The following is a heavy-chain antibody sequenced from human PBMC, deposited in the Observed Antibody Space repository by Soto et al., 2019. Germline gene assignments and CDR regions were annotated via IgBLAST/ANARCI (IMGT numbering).Heavy chain of an antibody. V-gene: IGHV4-59*01. CDR1: GGSISSYY. CDR2: IYYSGST. Sequence: PSETLSLTCTVSGGSISSYYWSWIRQPPGKGLEWIGYIYYSGSTNYNPSLKSRVTISVDTSKNQFSLKLSSVTAADTAVYYCARARGLACCGGDCYRPYYFDYWGQGTLVTVSS. CDR3: ARARGLACCGGDCYRPYYFDY. J-gene: IGHJ4*02. D-gene: IGHD2-21*02.